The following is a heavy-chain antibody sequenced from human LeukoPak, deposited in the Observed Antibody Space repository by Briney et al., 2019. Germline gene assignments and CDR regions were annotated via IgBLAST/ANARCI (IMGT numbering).Heavy chain of an antibody. V-gene: IGHV3-21*01. CDR3: ARDPYNGNYGDSYYYYMDV. J-gene: IGHJ6*03. CDR2: ITSSSSYT. CDR1: GFTFSTYN. D-gene: IGHD1-26*01. Sequence: GGSLRLSCAASGFTFSTYNMNWVRQPPGKGLEWVSSITSSSSYTFYADSVKGRFTISRDNAKNSLYLQMNSLRAEDTAIYYCARDPYNGNYGDSYYYYMDVWGKGTTVTISS.